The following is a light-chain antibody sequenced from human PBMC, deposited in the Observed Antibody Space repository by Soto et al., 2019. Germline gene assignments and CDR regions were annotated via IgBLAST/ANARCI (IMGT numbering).Light chain of an antibody. CDR3: PQFNNYPLGT. CDR1: QGFSSY. Sequence: DIQLTQSPSFLSASVGDRVTITCRASQGFSSYLAWYQQKPGKAPKLLIYAASTLQSGVPSRFSGSGSGTEFTPTISSLLHEDFATYYCPQFNNYPLGTFGPGTKVDIK. V-gene: IGKV1-9*01. CDR2: AAS. J-gene: IGKJ3*01.